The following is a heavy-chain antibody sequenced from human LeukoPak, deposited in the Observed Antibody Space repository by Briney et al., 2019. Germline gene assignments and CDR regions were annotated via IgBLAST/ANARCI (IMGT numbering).Heavy chain of an antibody. D-gene: IGHD2-2*01. CDR2: ISHSSSDI. CDR1: GFIFSRYA. CDR3: ARDEYCSSTSCTYYGMDA. V-gene: IGHV3-48*02. J-gene: IGHJ6*02. Sequence: GGSLRLSCAASGFIFSRYAMNWVRQAPGKGLEWVSYISHSSSDIYYADSVKGRFSISRDNAKNSLYLEMNSLRDEDTALYYCARDEYCSSTSCTYYGMDAWGQGTTVTVSS.